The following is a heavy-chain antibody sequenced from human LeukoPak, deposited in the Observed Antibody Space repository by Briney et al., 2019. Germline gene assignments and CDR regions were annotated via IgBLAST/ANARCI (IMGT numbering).Heavy chain of an antibody. V-gene: IGHV1-69*05. J-gene: IGHJ4*02. D-gene: IGHD3-3*01. Sequence: SVKASCKASGGTFSSYAISWVRQAPGQGLEWMGRIIPIFGTANYAQKFQGRVTITTDESTSTAYMELSSLRSEVTAVYYCAREASRITIFGVVIRYSDYWGQGTLVTVSS. CDR2: IIPIFGTA. CDR3: AREASRITIFGVVIRYSDY. CDR1: GGTFSSYA.